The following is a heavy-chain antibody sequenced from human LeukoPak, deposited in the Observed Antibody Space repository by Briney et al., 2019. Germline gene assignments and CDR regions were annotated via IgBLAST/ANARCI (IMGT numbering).Heavy chain of an antibody. V-gene: IGHV4-39*01. J-gene: IGHJ4*02. CDR1: GGSISGSSYH. Sequence: SETLSLTCTVSGGSISGSSYHWGWLRQPPGKGLEWIGTIYYSGSSYYAPSLKSRVTISVDTSKNQFSLKLNSVTAADTAFYFCARTVVVIVPATLDYWGQGTLVTVSS. D-gene: IGHD2-15*01. CDR2: IYYSGSS. CDR3: ARTVVVIVPATLDY.